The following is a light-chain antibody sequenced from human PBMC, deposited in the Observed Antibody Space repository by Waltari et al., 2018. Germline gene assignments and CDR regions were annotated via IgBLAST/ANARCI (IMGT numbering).Light chain of an antibody. J-gene: IGLJ1*01. CDR3: SSYTTSSTYV. V-gene: IGLV2-14*03. CDR2: DDT. CDR1: SSYVGGSKY. Sequence: QSALTQPASVSGAPGQSITMSCTGTSSYVGGSKYVSWFQQHPGEAPKLMIYDDTYRPSGVSNRFSGSKSGNTASLTISGLQAEDEADYYCSSYTTSSTYVFGTGTKVTVL.